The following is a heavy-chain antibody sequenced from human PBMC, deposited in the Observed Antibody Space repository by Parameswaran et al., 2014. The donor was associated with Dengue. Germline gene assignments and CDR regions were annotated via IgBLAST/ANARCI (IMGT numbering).Heavy chain of an antibody. CDR1: GCSFTSYW. D-gene: IGHD3-3*01. J-gene: IGHJ6*02. CDR2: IYPGDSDT. V-gene: IGHV5-51*01. Sequence: GESLKISCKGSGCSFTSYWIGWVRQMPGKGLEWMGIIYPGDSDTRYSPSFQGQVTISADKSISTAYLQWSSLKASDTAMYYCARHGNDFWSGYLYYYYGMDVWGQGTTVTVSS. CDR3: ARHGNDFWSGYLYYYYGMDV.